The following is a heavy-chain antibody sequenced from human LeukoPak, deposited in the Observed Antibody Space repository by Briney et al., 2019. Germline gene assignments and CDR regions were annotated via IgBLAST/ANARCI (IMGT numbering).Heavy chain of an antibody. CDR1: GGSISSSNW. J-gene: IGHJ4*02. CDR3: ARSIAARPPFDY. V-gene: IGHV4-4*02. Sequence: PSGTLSLTCAVSGGSISSSNWWSWVRQPPGKGLEWIGSIYYSGSTYYNPSLKSRVTISVDTSKNQFSLKLSSVTAADTAVYYCARSIAARPPFDYWGQGTLVTVSS. CDR2: IYYSGST. D-gene: IGHD6-6*01.